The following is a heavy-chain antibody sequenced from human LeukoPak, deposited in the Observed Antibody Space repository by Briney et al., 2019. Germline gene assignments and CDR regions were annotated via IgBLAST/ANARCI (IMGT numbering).Heavy chain of an antibody. Sequence: ASVKVSCKASGYTFTGYYMHWVRQAPGQGLEWMGWINPNSGGTNYAQKFQGKVTMTRDTSISTAYMELSRLRSDDTAVYYCATLWSGPTYFDYWGQGTLVTVSS. D-gene: IGHD3-3*01. V-gene: IGHV1-2*02. J-gene: IGHJ4*02. CDR3: ATLWSGPTYFDY. CDR2: INPNSGGT. CDR1: GYTFTGYY.